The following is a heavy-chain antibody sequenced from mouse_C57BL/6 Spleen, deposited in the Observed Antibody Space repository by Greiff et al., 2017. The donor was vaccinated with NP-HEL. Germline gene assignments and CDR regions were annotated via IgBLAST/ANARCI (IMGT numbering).Heavy chain of an antibody. V-gene: IGHV5-17*01. CDR2: ISCGSCTI. CDR3: ASYYQGYWYFDV. J-gene: IGHJ1*03. D-gene: IGHD1-1*01. CDR1: GFTFSDYG. Sequence: VQVVESGGGLVKPGGSLKLSRAASGFTFSDYGMHWVRQAPEKGLEWVAYISCGSCTIYDADTVKGRFTTSRDNAKNTLFLQITSLRSEDTAMYYCASYYQGYWYFDVWGTGTTVTVSS.